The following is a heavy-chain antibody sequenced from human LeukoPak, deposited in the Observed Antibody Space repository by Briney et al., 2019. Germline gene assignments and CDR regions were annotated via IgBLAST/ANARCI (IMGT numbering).Heavy chain of an antibody. J-gene: IGHJ4*02. CDR1: GFTFSSYK. Sequence: PGGSLRLSCTASGFTFSSYKMNWVRQAPGKGLEWISYISTGGSTMYYADSVKGRFTISRDNAKNSLYLQMNSLRVEDTAVYYCARGKIRDLDSGNNYWGQGTLVTVSS. D-gene: IGHD3-9*01. V-gene: IGHV3-48*03. CDR2: ISTGGSTM. CDR3: ARGKIRDLDSGNNY.